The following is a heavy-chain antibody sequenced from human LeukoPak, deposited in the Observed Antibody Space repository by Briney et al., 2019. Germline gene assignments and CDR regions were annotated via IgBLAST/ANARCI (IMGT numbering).Heavy chain of an antibody. D-gene: IGHD6-19*01. CDR3: AKDARRTSGWYFFDY. V-gene: IGHV3-23*01. Sequence: PGGSLRLPCAASKFTFVNYAMSWVRQAPGKGLEWVSTISGSGDATYHADSVKGRFTISRDNSKNPLFLQMNSLRAEDTAVYYCAKDARRTSGWYFFDYWGQGTLVTVSS. CDR1: KFTFVNYA. CDR2: ISGSGDAT. J-gene: IGHJ4*02.